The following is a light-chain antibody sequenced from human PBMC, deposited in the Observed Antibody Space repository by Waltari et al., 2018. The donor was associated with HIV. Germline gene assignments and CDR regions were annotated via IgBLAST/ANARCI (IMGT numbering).Light chain of an antibody. CDR2: LAS. J-gene: IGKJ4*01. Sequence: DVQLTQSPSFLSASVGDRVTITCRASQAINNYFAWYQQKPGKAPKLLINLASALQSGVPSRFSGSGSGTEFTLTIRGLQPEDLATYYCQQADFYPVTFGVGTRVEIK. CDR1: QAINNY. V-gene: IGKV1-9*01. CDR3: QQADFYPVT.